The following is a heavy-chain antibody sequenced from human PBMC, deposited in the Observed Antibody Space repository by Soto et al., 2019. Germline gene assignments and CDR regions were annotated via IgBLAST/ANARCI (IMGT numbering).Heavy chain of an antibody. Sequence: QVQLVQSGAEVKKPGSSVKVSCKASGGTFSSHAFGWVRQAPGQGLEWVGGIIPFFGTANYAQKAQGRVAITADESTTTVDQELSSPTSEDTAEYYCAIGMEKMTTTTAFWSFDPWGRGTLVTVSS. D-gene: IGHD4-4*01. J-gene: IGHJ2*01. CDR1: GGTFSSHA. CDR3: AIGMEKMTTTTAFWSFDP. CDR2: IIPFFGTA. V-gene: IGHV1-69*01.